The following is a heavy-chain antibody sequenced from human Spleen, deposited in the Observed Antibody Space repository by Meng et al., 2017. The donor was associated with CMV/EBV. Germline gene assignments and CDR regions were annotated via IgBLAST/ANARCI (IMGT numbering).Heavy chain of an antibody. Sequence: SETLSLTCAVSGGSVSGRNWWSWVRQSPGKGLEWIGETYHTGTTNYKPSLKSRVTISLDKSKNHLYLKLSSVTAADTAVYYCARTLEGSWGGMDVWGQGTTVTVSS. D-gene: IGHD6-13*01. CDR1: GGSVSGRNW. V-gene: IGHV4-4*02. CDR3: ARTLEGSWGGMDV. J-gene: IGHJ6*02. CDR2: TYHTGTT.